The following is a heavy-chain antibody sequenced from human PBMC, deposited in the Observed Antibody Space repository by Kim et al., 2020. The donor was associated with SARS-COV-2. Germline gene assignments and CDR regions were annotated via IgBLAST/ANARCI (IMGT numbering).Heavy chain of an antibody. CDR1: GFIFSTHS. CDR3: GREAYQGSGSINYYYGM. V-gene: IGHV3-48*02. CDR2: ISSTSRTI. D-gene: IGHD3-10*01. Sequence: GGSLRLSCAASGFIFSTHSMNWVRQAPGKGLEWVSYISSTSRTIYYADSVKGRFTISRDNAKNSLYLQTNSLRDEDTAIYYCGREAYQGSGSINYYYGM. J-gene: IGHJ6*01.